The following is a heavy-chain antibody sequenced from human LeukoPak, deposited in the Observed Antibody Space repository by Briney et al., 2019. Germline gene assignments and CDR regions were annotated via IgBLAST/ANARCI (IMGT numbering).Heavy chain of an antibody. Sequence: AGRSLRLSCAASGFAFSSYGMHWVRQAPGKGLEWVAVIWYDGSNKYYADSVKGRFTISRDNSKNTLYLQMNSLRAEDTAVYYCARNYGSGSFYNCWGQGTLVTVSS. D-gene: IGHD3-10*01. V-gene: IGHV3-33*01. CDR3: ARNYGSGSFYNC. J-gene: IGHJ4*02. CDR2: IWYDGSNK. CDR1: GFAFSSYG.